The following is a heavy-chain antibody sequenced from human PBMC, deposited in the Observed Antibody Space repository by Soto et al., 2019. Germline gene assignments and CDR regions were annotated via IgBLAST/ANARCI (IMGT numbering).Heavy chain of an antibody. J-gene: IGHJ4*02. D-gene: IGHD3-10*01. CDR2: IKGDETTS. CDR3: ARGAFGSYYVDY. CDR1: GFTFTSYW. Sequence: VQVVESGGASVQPGGSLRLSCAASGFTFTSYWIHWVRQAPGKGLLWLSRIKGDETTSRDAYSVKGRFTITRDNDKYTVYLQMNSLRAEDTAVYYCARGAFGSYYVDYWGQGTLVTASS. V-gene: IGHV3-74*01.